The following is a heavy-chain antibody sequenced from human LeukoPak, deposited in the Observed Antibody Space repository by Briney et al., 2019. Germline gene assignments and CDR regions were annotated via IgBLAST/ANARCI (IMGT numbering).Heavy chain of an antibody. Sequence: KPSETLSLTCTVSGGSISSGNYYWSWIRQPAGKGLEWIGRIHTIGSTNYNPYLKSRVTISVDTSKNKFSLKLSSVTVADTAVYYCARDGSGSPERYWGQGTLVTVSS. J-gene: IGHJ4*02. CDR1: GGSISSGNYY. D-gene: IGHD3-10*01. CDR3: ARDGSGSPERY. V-gene: IGHV4-61*02. CDR2: IHTIGST.